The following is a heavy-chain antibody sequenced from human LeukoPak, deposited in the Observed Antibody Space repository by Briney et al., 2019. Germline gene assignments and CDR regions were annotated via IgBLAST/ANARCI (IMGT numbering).Heavy chain of an antibody. CDR1: GGSIGSYY. J-gene: IGHJ6*03. D-gene: IGHD6-19*01. CDR2: IYYSGST. CDR3: ARASGWSYYYYYMDV. Sequence: SETLSLTCTVSGGSIGSYYWSWIRQPPGKGLEWIGYIYYSGSTNYNPSLKSRVTISVDTSKNQFSLKLSSVTAADTAVYYCARASGWSYYYYYMDVWGKGTTVTVSS. V-gene: IGHV4-59*12.